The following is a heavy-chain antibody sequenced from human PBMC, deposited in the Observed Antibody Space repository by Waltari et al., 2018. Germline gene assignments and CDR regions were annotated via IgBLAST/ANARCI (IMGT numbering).Heavy chain of an antibody. J-gene: IGHJ6*02. V-gene: IGHV3-74*01. CDR1: GLPSRNHW. Sequence: EEQLVESGGGLVQPGDSLRLSCAASGLPSRNHWMPWVRQAPGRGLGCVSRINGDGSTSNYADSVKGRFTISRDNTKKTLYLQMKRLRVEDTAVYYCARLAPKTYRSPVPGRDYYYGLDVWGQGTTVTVSS. CDR3: ARLAPKTYRSPVPGRDYYYGLDV. D-gene: IGHD6-13*01. CDR2: INGDGSTS.